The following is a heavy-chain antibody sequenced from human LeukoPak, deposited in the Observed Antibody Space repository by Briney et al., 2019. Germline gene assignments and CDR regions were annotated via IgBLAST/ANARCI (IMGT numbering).Heavy chain of an antibody. D-gene: IGHD3-10*02. J-gene: IGHJ6*04. CDR3: AELGITMIGGV. CDR2: INSDGRST. Sequence: GGSLRLSCAASGFTFSSYEMNWVRQAPGKGLVWVSRINSDGRSTNYADSVKGRFSISRDNAENTLYLRMNSLGVEDTAVYYCAELGITMIGGVWGKGTTVTISS. V-gene: IGHV3-74*01. CDR1: GFTFSSYE.